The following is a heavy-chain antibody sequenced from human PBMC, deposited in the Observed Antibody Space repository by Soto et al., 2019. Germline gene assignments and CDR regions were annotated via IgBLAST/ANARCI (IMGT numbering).Heavy chain of an antibody. Sequence: PSETLSLTCTVSGGSISGHYWIWIRQSPGKGLEWIGHIFYSGSTNYNPSLKSRVTLSADTSMNQFSLRLSSVTAADTAVYYCARVGSSGWSPDYWGQGILVTVSS. CDR1: GGSISGHY. CDR2: IFYSGST. J-gene: IGHJ4*02. D-gene: IGHD6-19*01. V-gene: IGHV4-59*11. CDR3: ARVGSSGWSPDY.